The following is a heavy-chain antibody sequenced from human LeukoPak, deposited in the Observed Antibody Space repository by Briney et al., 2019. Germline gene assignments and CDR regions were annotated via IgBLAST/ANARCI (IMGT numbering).Heavy chain of an antibody. J-gene: IGHJ4*02. V-gene: IGHV1-69*13. D-gene: IGHD2-21*02. CDR1: GVTVSSYA. CDR3: ATYCGGDCYSFDY. CDR2: IITIFGTA. Sequence: SVNLSCKASGVTVSSYAISWVRQAPGQGLELPGGIITIFGTANYAQKFQGRVTITADESTSTAYMELSSLRSEDTAVYYCATYCGGDCYSFDYWSQGTLVTVSS.